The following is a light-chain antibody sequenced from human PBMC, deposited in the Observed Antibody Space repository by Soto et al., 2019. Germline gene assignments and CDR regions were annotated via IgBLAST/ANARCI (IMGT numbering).Light chain of an antibody. CDR2: EVS. V-gene: IGLV2-14*01. CDR1: SGDVGGYNF. CDR3: SSYTSSITVV. J-gene: IGLJ2*01. Sequence: QSALTQPASVSGSPGQSITISCTGTSGDVGGYNFVAWYQQHPGKAPKLMIYEVSNRPSGVSNRFSGSKSGNTASLTISGLQAEYEADYYCSSYTSSITVVFGGGTKLTVL.